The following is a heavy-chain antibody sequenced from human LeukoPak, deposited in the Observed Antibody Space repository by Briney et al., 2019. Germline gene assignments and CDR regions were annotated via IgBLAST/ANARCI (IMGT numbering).Heavy chain of an antibody. V-gene: IGHV3-30*04. Sequence: GGSLRLSCAASGFTFSGYAMHWVRQAPGKGLEWVAVITYDGSNKYYADSVKGRFTISRDNSKNTLYLQMNSLRAEDTAVYYCARGGWESATYYYGMDVWGKGTKVTVSS. J-gene: IGHJ6*04. D-gene: IGHD1-26*01. CDR2: ITYDGSNK. CDR3: ARGGWESATYYYGMDV. CDR1: GFTFSGYA.